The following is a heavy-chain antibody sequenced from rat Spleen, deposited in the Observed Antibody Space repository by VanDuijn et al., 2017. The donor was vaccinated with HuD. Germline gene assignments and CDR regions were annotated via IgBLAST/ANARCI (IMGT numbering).Heavy chain of an antibody. CDR3: TRLGYNSGYVRYVMYA. D-gene: IGHD4-3*01. CDR1: GYTITSGY. Sequence: EIQLQESGPGLVKPSQSLSLTCSVTGYTITSGYDWSWIRKFPGNKMESMGYISYSGSTSYNPSLKSRISITRDTSRNQFFLQLNSVTTEDTATYYCTRLGYNSGYVRYVMYAWGQGASVTVSS. V-gene: IGHV3-4*01. CDR2: ISYSGST. J-gene: IGHJ4*01.